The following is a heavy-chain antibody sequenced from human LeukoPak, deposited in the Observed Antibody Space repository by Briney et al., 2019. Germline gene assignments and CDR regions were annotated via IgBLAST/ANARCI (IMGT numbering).Heavy chain of an antibody. D-gene: IGHD4-17*01. V-gene: IGHV4-30-4*08. CDR2: IYYSGST. Sequence: SQTLSLTCTVSGGSISSGDYYWSWIRQPPGKGLEWIGYIYYSGSTYYNPSLKSRVTISVDTSKNQVSLKLSSVTAADTAVYYCARERGDYDKSWFDPWGQGTLVTVSS. CDR1: GGSISSGDYY. CDR3: ARERGDYDKSWFDP. J-gene: IGHJ5*02.